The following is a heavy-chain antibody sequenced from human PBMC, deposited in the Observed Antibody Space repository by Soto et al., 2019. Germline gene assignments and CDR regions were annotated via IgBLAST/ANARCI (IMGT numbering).Heavy chain of an antibody. CDR1: GGLLSDYD. CDR3: ARRVNDGFDI. CDR2: VFFIGRA. V-gene: IGHV4-59*08. Sequence: KPSETLSLTCTVSGGLLSDYDWSWIRQPPGKGLEWIGYVFFIGRANYNPSLKSRVTLAVDTSKRQFSLKLSSVTAADTAVYYCARRVNDGFDIWGQGTMVT. J-gene: IGHJ3*02.